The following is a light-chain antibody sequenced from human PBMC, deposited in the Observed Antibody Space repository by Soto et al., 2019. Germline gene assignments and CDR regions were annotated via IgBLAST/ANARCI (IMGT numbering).Light chain of an antibody. V-gene: IGKV2-28*01. Sequence: DIVMTQSPLSLPVTPGEPASISCRSSQSLLHSSGYIYLDWYLQKPGQSPQLLIYLGSYRASGVPDRFSGSGSGTDFTLRISRVEAEDVGVYYCMQALQTPVTFGQGTRWRI. J-gene: IGKJ5*01. CDR2: LGS. CDR1: QSLLHSSGYIY. CDR3: MQALQTPVT.